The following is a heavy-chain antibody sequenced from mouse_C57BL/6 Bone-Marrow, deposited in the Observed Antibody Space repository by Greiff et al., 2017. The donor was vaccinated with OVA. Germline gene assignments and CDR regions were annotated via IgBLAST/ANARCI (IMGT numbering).Heavy chain of an antibody. CDR3: ARSGVLRAWLAY. D-gene: IGHD1-1*01. J-gene: IGHJ3*01. CDR1: GYTFTSYG. CDR2: IYPRSGNT. V-gene: IGHV1-81*01. Sequence: VKLQESGAELARPGASVKLSCKASGYTFTSYGISWVKQRPGQGLEWIGEIYPRSGNTYYNEKFKGKATLTADKSSSTAYMELRSLTSEDSAVYFCARSGVLRAWLAYWGQGTLVTVSA.